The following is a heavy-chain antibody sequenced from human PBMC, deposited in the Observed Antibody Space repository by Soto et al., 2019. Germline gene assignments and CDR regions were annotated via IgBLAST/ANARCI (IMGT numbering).Heavy chain of an antibody. Sequence: ASVKVSCTASGDTFTSYYMHWVRQAPGQGLEWMGIINPSGGSTSYAQKFQGRVTMTRDTSTSTVYMELSSLRSEDTAVYYCARVGGLLWFGEGYYGMDVWGQGTTVTVSS. J-gene: IGHJ6*02. CDR3: ARVGGLLWFGEGYYGMDV. CDR1: GDTFTSYY. V-gene: IGHV1-46*01. CDR2: INPSGGST. D-gene: IGHD3-10*01.